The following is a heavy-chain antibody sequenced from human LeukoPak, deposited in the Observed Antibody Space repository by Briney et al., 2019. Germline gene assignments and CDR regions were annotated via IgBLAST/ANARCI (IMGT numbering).Heavy chain of an antibody. Sequence: PGGSPRLACAASGFTFSSYAMNWVRQAPGRGLEWVSSISGSVGKTFYADSVKGRFTISRDNSKNTLYLQKNSLRAEDTALYYCAKDHHADTAMVSWGQGTLVTVSS. CDR3: AKDHHADTAMVS. CDR1: GFTFSSYA. J-gene: IGHJ4*02. V-gene: IGHV3-23*01. CDR2: ISGSVGKT. D-gene: IGHD5-18*01.